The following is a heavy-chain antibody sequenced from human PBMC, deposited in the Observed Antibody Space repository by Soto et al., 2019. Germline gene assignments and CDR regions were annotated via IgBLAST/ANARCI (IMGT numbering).Heavy chain of an antibody. Sequence: PGGSLRLSCAASGFTFSSYGMHWVRQAPGKGLEWVAVISYDGSNKYYADSVKSRFTISRDNSKNTLYLQMNSLRAEDTAVYYCAKDLRYYDSSGAAAFDIWGQGTMVTVSS. J-gene: IGHJ3*02. D-gene: IGHD3-22*01. CDR1: GFTFSSYG. CDR3: AKDLRYYDSSGAAAFDI. V-gene: IGHV3-30*18. CDR2: ISYDGSNK.